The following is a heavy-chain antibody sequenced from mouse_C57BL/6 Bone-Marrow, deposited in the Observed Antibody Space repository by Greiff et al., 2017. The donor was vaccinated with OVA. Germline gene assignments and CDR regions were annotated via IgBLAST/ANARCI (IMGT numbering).Heavy chain of an antibody. CDR1: GYTFTSYW. V-gene: IGHV1-52*01. CDR2: IDPSNSGT. Sequence: QVQLQQSGAELVRPGSSVKLSCKASGYTFTSYWMHWVKQRPIHGLEWIGNIDPSNSGTHYNQKFKGKATLTADKSSSTAYMQLSSLTSEDSAVYDDARGRVGTAVPQFDYWGQGTTLTVSS. J-gene: IGHJ2*01. CDR3: ARGRVGTAVPQFDY. D-gene: IGHD6-1*01.